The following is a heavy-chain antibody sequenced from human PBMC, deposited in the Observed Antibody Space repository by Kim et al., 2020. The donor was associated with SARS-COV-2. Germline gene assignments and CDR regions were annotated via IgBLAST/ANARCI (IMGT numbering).Heavy chain of an antibody. J-gene: IGHJ4*02. CDR1: GFTFGTYS. Sequence: GGSLRLSCATSGFTFGTYSMNWVRQAPGMGLEWVSSISSTSSYIYYPDSVKGRFTISRDNAKNSLYLQMNSLRAEDTAVYYCAGYIAAAGTSPRYDYWGQGTLVTVSS. V-gene: IGHV3-21*01. CDR3: AGYIAAAGTSPRYDY. D-gene: IGHD6-13*01. CDR2: ISSTSSYI.